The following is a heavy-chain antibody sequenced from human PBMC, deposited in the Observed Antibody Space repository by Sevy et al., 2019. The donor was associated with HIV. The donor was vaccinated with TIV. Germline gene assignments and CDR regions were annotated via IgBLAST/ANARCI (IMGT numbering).Heavy chain of an antibody. V-gene: IGHV3-7*01. CDR1: GFTFSSYW. CDR3: AKDYYDSSGYYYPPTYYFDY. D-gene: IGHD3-22*01. Sequence: GESLKISCAASGFTFSSYWMSWVRQAPGKGLEWVANIKQDGSEKYYVDSVKARFTISRDNAKNSLYLQMNSLRAEDTAVYYCAKDYYDSSGYYYPPTYYFDYWGQGTLVTVSS. J-gene: IGHJ4*02. CDR2: IKQDGSEK.